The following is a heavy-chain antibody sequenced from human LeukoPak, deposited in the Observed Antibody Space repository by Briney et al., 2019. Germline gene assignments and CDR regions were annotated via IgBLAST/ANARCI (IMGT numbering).Heavy chain of an antibody. CDR1: GFTFSNFG. Sequence: GGSLRLSCAASGFTFSNFGMHWVRQAPGKGLEWVSAISGSGGSTYYADSVKGRFTISRDNSKNTLYLQMNSLRAEDTAVYYCARGGRYYYGSGRLDYWGQGTLVTVSS. CDR2: ISGSGGST. D-gene: IGHD3-10*01. CDR3: ARGGRYYYGSGRLDY. J-gene: IGHJ4*02. V-gene: IGHV3-23*01.